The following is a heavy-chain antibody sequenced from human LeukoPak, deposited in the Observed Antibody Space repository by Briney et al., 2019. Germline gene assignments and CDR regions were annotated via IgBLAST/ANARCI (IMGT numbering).Heavy chain of an antibody. CDR1: GFTLAGYA. J-gene: IGHJ4*02. CDR3: ARGHCSSTGCYPYYFDY. Sequence: PGGSLRFSCAASGFTLAGYAMSWVRQAPGKGLEWVSSISSSTTYIYYADSVKGRFTISRDNAENSLYLQVNSLRAEDTAVYYCARGHCSSTGCYPYYFDYWGQGTLVTVSS. V-gene: IGHV3-21*01. D-gene: IGHD2-2*01. CDR2: ISSSTTYI.